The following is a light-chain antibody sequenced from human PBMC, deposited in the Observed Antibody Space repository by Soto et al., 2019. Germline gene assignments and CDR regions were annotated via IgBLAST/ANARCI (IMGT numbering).Light chain of an antibody. CDR2: DTS. J-gene: IGLJ2*01. CDR3: LLSYSGALVV. V-gene: IGLV7-46*01. Sequence: QAVVTQEPSLTVSPGGTVTLTCGSSTGGVTSGHHPYWFQQKPGQAPRTLIYDTSNKHSWTPARFSGSLLGGKAALTLSGAQPEDEAEYFCLLSYSGALVVFGGGTKLTVL. CDR1: TGGVTSGHH.